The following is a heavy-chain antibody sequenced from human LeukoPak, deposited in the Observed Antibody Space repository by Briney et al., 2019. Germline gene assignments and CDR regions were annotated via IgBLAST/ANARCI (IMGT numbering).Heavy chain of an antibody. Sequence: SETLSLTCTVSGGSISGYYWSWIRQPPGKGLEWIGYIYSSGTTNYNPSLKSQITISLDTSKNQFSLKLSSVTAADTAVYYCARDYRNGAIDYWGQGTLVTVSS. V-gene: IGHV4-59*01. CDR1: GGSISGYY. CDR2: IYSSGTT. CDR3: ARDYRNGAIDY. D-gene: IGHD1-1*01. J-gene: IGHJ4*02.